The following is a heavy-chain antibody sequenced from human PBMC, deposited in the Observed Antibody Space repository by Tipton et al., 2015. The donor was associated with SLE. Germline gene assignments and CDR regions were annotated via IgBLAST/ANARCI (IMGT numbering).Heavy chain of an antibody. CDR1: GGSFSGYY. CDR3: ARIGIAVAGWFDP. V-gene: IGHV4-34*01. CDR2: IYYSGST. J-gene: IGHJ5*02. D-gene: IGHD6-19*01. Sequence: TLSLTCAVYGGSFSGYYWSWIRQPPGKGLEWIGSIYYSGSTYYNPSLKSRVTISVDTSKNQFSLKLSSVTAADTAVYYCARIGIAVAGWFDPWGQGTLVTVSS.